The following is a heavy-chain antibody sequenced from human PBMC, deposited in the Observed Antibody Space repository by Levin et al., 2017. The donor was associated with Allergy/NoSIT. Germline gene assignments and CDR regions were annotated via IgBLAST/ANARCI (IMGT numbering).Heavy chain of an antibody. CDR3: ARIMRNRGAPRGDY. Sequence: GGSLRLSCTASGFTFGSSGMTWVRQAPGKGLEWVSAINGNGVATYYADSVMGRFTISRDNSKNTLYLHMSSLTGDDTAIYYCARIMRNRGAPRGDYWGQGALVTISS. J-gene: IGHJ4*02. D-gene: IGHD3-16*01. CDR1: GFTFGSSG. CDR2: INGNGVAT. V-gene: IGHV3-23*01.